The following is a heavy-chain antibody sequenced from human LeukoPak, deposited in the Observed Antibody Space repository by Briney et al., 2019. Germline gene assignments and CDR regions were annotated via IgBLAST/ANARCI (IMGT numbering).Heavy chain of an antibody. Sequence: GGSLRLSCAASGFIFSSYATSWVRQAPGKGLEWISVISGSGGNTYYTDSVKGRFTISRDNAKNTLYLQINSLRADDTALYYCATGPYAAFEMWGQGTMVTVSS. CDR3: ATGPYAAFEM. J-gene: IGHJ3*02. V-gene: IGHV3-23*01. CDR2: ISGSGGNT. CDR1: GFIFSSYA. D-gene: IGHD2-2*01.